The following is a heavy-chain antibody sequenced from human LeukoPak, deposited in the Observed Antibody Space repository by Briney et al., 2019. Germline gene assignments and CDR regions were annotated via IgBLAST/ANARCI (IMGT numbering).Heavy chain of an antibody. CDR1: GYSISSGYY. Sequence: SETLSLTCAVSGYSISSGYYWGWIRQPPGKGLEWIGSIYHSGSAYYNPSLKSRVTISVDTSKNQFSLKLSSVTAADTAVYYCARLSNKDIVVLPAAIGHAVYWGQGTLVTVSS. J-gene: IGHJ4*02. V-gene: IGHV4-38-2*01. D-gene: IGHD2-2*02. CDR2: IYHSGSA. CDR3: ARLSNKDIVVLPAAIGHAVY.